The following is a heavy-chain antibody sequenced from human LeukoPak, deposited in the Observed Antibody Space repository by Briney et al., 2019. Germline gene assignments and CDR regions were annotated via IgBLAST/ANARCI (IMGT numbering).Heavy chain of an antibody. CDR3: ARTAGRTFDY. CDR1: GYTXXSYX. J-gene: IGHJ4*02. Sequence: VKVSCKASGYTXXSYXMHWVXQAPGQGLEWMGIINPSGGSTSYAQKFQGRVTMTRDTSTSTVYMELSSLRSEDTAVYYCARTAGRTFDYWGQGTLVTVSS. D-gene: IGHD6-6*01. CDR2: INPSGGST. V-gene: IGHV1-46*01.